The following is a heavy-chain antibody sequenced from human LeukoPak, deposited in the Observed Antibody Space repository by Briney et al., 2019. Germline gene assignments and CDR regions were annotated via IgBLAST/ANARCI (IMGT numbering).Heavy chain of an antibody. CDR3: AREAYGSGSYYYYYYMDV. CDR2: IYTSGST. Sequence: PSETLSLTCTVSGGSISSGSYYWSWIRQPAGKGLEWIGRIYTSGSTNYNPSLKSRVTISVDTSKNQFSLKLSSVTAADTAVYYCAREAYGSGSYYYYYYMDVWGKGTTVTISS. D-gene: IGHD3-10*01. V-gene: IGHV4-61*02. J-gene: IGHJ6*03. CDR1: GGSISSGSYY.